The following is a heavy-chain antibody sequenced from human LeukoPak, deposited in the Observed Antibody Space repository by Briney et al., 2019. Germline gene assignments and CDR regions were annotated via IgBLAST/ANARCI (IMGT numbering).Heavy chain of an antibody. D-gene: IGHD2-21*02. CDR1: GYTFTGYY. J-gene: IGHJ4*02. CDR2: INPNSGGT. Sequence: VASVKVSCKSSGYTFTGYYIHWVRQAPGQGLEWMGWINPNSGGTNYSQKFQGRVTMTRDTSIGTVYMEMSRLRSDDTAVYYCARTYCGGDCYTWRYFDYWGQGTLVTVSS. V-gene: IGHV1-2*02. CDR3: ARTYCGGDCYTWRYFDY.